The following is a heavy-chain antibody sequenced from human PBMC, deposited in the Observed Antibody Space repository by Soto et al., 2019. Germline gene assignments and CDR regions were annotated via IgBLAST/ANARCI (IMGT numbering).Heavy chain of an antibody. CDR2: IIPIFGTA. CDR3: ARGGSRITMVRGVITRFDP. V-gene: IGHV1-69*13. Sequence: SVKVSCKASGGTFSSYAISWVRQAPGQGLEWMGGIIPIFGTANYAQKFQGRVTITADESTSTAYMELSSLRSEDTAVYYCARGGSRITMVRGVITRFDPWGQGTLVTVSS. CDR1: GGTFSSYA. D-gene: IGHD3-10*01. J-gene: IGHJ5*02.